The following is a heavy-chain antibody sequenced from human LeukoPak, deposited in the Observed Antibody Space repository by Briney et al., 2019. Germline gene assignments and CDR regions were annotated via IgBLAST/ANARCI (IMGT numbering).Heavy chain of an antibody. V-gene: IGHV3-48*03. CDR2: ISSSGSTI. Sequence: GGSLRLSCAASGFTFSSYEMNWVRPAPGKGLGWVSYISSSGSTIYYADSVKGRFTISRDNAKNSLYLQMNSLRAEDTSVYYCARVGYCSGWIDAFDIWGQGTMVTVSS. CDR3: ARVGYCSGWIDAFDI. CDR1: GFTFSSYE. J-gene: IGHJ3*02. D-gene: IGHD6-19*01.